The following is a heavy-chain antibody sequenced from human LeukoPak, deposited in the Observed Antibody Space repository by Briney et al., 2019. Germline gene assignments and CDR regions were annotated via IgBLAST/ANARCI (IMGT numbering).Heavy chain of an antibody. V-gene: IGHV4-59*01. CDR1: GDSMSSYY. CDR2: ISYSGST. CDR3: ARGWYKSGWYTLDY. J-gene: IGHJ4*02. Sequence: SETLSLTCTVSGDSMSSYYWSWIRQPPGKGLEWIAYISYSGSTKYNPSLQNRVTISIDTSKDQFSLKLSTVTAADTAVYYCARGWYKSGWYTLDYWGQGTLVTVSS. D-gene: IGHD6-19*01.